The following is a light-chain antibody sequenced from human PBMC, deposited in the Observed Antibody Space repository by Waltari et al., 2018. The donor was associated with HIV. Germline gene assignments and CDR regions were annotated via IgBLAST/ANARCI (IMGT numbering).Light chain of an antibody. CDR1: QGISSY. J-gene: IGKJ2*03. CDR2: AAS. Sequence: EIQLTQSPPFLSASVGDRITITCRASQGISSYLTWYQQQPGTAPQLLIYAASTLQSGVPSRFSGSISGTEFTLTISSLQPEDFGTYYCQQLYTYPYSFGQGTKLEI. CDR3: QQLYTYPYS. V-gene: IGKV1-9*01.